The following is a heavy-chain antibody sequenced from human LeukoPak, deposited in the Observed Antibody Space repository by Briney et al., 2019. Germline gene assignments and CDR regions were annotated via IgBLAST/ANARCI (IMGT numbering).Heavy chain of an antibody. CDR3: ARQVLLWFGESMADFDY. D-gene: IGHD3-10*01. Sequence: SETLSLTCAVYGGSFSGYYWSWIRQPPGKGLEWIGEINHSGSTNYNPSLKSRVTISVDTSKNQFSLKLSSVTAADTAVYYCARQVLLWFGESMADFDYWGQGTLVTVSS. J-gene: IGHJ4*02. CDR1: GGSFSGYY. V-gene: IGHV4-34*01. CDR2: INHSGST.